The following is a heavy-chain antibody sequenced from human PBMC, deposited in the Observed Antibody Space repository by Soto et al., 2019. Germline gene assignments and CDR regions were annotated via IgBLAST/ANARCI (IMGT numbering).Heavy chain of an antibody. CDR2: IKQDGSEK. J-gene: IGHJ3*02. V-gene: IGHV3-7*01. CDR1: GFTFDDYA. D-gene: IGHD7-27*01. Sequence: GGSLRLSCAASGFTFDDYAMHWVRQAPGKGLEWVANIKQDGSEKYYVDSVKGRFTISRDNAKNSLYLQMNSLRAEDTAVYYCARAWAYDAFDIWGQGTMVTVSS. CDR3: ARAWAYDAFDI.